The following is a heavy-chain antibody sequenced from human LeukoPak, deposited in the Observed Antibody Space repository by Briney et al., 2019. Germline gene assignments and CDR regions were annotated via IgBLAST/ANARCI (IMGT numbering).Heavy chain of an antibody. V-gene: IGHV3-7*01. J-gene: IGHJ6*03. D-gene: IGHD3-3*01. CDR1: GFTFSSYW. CDR3: ARDPFGVVRYYYYMDV. Sequence: GGSLRLSCAASGFTFSSYWMSWVRQAPGKGLEWVANIKQDGTEKYYVDSLKGRFTISRDNAKNSLFLQMNSLRAEDTAVYYCARDPFGVVRYYYYMDVWGKGTAVTVSS. CDR2: IKQDGTEK.